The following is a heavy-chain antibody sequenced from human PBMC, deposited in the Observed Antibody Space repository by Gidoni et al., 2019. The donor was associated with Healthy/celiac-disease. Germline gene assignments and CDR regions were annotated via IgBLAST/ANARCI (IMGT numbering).Heavy chain of an antibody. V-gene: IGHV4-34*01. D-gene: IGHD6-13*01. CDR2: INHSGST. CDR1: GGSFDGYY. Sequence: QVQLQQWGAGLLKPSETLSLTCAVYGGSFDGYYWSWIRQPPGKGLEWIGEINHSGSTNYNPSLKSRVTISVDTSKNQFSLKLSSVTAADTAVYYCARGRAAAGDYYYYMDVWGKGTTVTVSS. CDR3: ARGRAAAGDYYYYMDV. J-gene: IGHJ6*03.